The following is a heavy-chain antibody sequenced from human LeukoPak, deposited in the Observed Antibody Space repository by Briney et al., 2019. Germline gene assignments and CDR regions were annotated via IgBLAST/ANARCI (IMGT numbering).Heavy chain of an antibody. CDR1: GGSISSSSYY. D-gene: IGHD3-3*01. CDR2: IYYSWST. Sequence: SETLSLTCTVSGGSISSSSYYWGWIRQPPGKGLEWIGSIYYSWSTYYNPSLKSRVTISVDTSKNQFSLKLSSVTAADTAVYYCAVVDYDFWSGYSPRDAFDIWGQGTMVTVSS. CDR3: AVVDYDFWSGYSPRDAFDI. V-gene: IGHV4-39*01. J-gene: IGHJ3*02.